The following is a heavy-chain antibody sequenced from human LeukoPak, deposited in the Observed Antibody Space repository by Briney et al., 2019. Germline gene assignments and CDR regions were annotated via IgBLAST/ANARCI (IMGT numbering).Heavy chain of an antibody. V-gene: IGHV3-74*01. Sequence: GGALRLSCAASGFTFSSYWMHWVRQAPGKGLVWVSRINSDGSSTSYADSVKGRFTISRDNAKNTLYLQMNSLRAEDTAVYYCARGRYYGSGSYLLGYWGQGTLVTVSS. CDR1: GFTFSSYW. CDR3: ARGRYYGSGSYLLGY. CDR2: INSDGSST. D-gene: IGHD3-10*01. J-gene: IGHJ4*02.